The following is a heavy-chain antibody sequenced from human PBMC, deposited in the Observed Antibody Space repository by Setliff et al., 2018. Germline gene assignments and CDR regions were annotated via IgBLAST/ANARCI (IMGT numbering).Heavy chain of an antibody. CDR1: GFTFSNYY. D-gene: IGHD1-1*01. V-gene: IGHV3-11*04. J-gene: IGHJ3*01. CDR2: IHASGNPT. CDR3: AREGISLQERQDRGDAFAL. Sequence: PGGSLRLSCAASGFTFSNYYMTWIRQAPGKGLEWISYIHASGNPTYYADSVKGRFTVSRDNAKNSLYLQMKSLRDEDTALYFCAREGISLQERQDRGDAFALWGQGTMVTVSS.